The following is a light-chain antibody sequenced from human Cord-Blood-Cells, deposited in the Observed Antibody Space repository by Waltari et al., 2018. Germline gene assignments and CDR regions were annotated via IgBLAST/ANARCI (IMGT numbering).Light chain of an antibody. J-gene: IGLJ3*02. V-gene: IGLV2-23*01. CDR1: SSDVGSYNL. Sequence: QSALTQPASVSGSPGQSITISCTGTSSDVGSYNLVSWYQQHPGKAPKLMIYEGSKRPSGVSNRFSGSKSGNTASLTFSGRQAEDEADYYCCSYAGSSTWVFGGGTKLPVL. CDR3: CSYAGSSTWV. CDR2: EGS.